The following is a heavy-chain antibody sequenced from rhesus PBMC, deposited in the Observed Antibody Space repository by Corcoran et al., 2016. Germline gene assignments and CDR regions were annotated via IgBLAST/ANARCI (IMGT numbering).Heavy chain of an antibody. D-gene: IGHD4-11*01. V-gene: IGHV4-169*01. Sequence: QLQLQESGPGLVKPSETLSVTCAVSGGSISSSYWSWIRQAPGKGLEWIGDSYGSGRCTNYNPSLKSRVPLSVDTSKNQFSLKLSSVTAAYTAGYYCAVQDYYIDLWGPGTPVTISS. J-gene: IGHJ2*01. CDR3: AVQDYYIDL. CDR2: SYGSGRCT. CDR1: GGSISSSY.